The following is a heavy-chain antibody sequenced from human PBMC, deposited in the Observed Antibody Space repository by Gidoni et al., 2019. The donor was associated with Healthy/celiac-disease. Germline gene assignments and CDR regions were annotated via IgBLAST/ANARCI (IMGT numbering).Heavy chain of an antibody. D-gene: IGHD6-6*01. CDR3: ARGSSLVRNAFDI. V-gene: IGHV4-39*01. J-gene: IGHJ3*02. CDR1: GGSIRSSSYY. CDR2: IYYSGRT. Sequence: QLQLQESGPGLVKPSETLSLTCTVSGGSIRSSSYYWGWIRQPPGKGLEWIGSIYYSGRTYYNPSLKSRVTISVDTSKNQFSLKLSSVTAADTAVYYCARGSSLVRNAFDIWGQGTMVTVSS.